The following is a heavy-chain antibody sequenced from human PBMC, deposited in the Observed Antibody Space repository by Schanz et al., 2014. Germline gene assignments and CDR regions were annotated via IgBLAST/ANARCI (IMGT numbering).Heavy chain of an antibody. CDR1: GFTFSKYG. CDR3: ARDNLVSSSWYNYYGMDV. D-gene: IGHD6-13*01. J-gene: IGHJ6*02. V-gene: IGHV3-33*01. CDR2: IWYDGSNK. Sequence: QVQLVESGGGVVQPGRSLRLSCAASGFTFSKYGMHWVRQAPGKGLEWVAVIWYDGSNKDYADSVKGRFTISRDSAKNSLYLQMNSLRSDDTAVYYCARDNLVSSSWYNYYGMDVWGQGTTVTVSS.